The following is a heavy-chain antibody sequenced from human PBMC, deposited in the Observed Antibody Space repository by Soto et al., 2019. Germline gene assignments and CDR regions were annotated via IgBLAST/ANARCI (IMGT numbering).Heavy chain of an antibody. CDR1: GYTFTSYA. CDR3: ARSSSGSYYGWFDP. Sequence: ASVKVSCKASGYTFTSYAMHWVRQAPGQRLEWMGWTNAGNGNTKYSQKFQGRVTITRDTSASTAYMELSSLRSEDTAVYYCARSSSGSYYGWFDPWGQGTLVTVSS. J-gene: IGHJ5*02. CDR2: TNAGNGNT. D-gene: IGHD3-10*01. V-gene: IGHV1-3*01.